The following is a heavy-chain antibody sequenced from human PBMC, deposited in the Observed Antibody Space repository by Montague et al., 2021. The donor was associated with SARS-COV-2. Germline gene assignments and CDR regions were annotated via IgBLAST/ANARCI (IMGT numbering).Heavy chain of an antibody. D-gene: IGHD4-17*01. Sequence: SETLSLTCAVYGGSSSGYYWSWIRQPPGKGLEWIGEINHSGSTNYNPSLKSRVTISVDTSKNQFSLKLSSVTAADTAVYYCASVPTVTTYYYYYYGMDVWGQGTTVTVSS. CDR3: ASVPTVTTYYYYYYGMDV. V-gene: IGHV4-34*01. CDR1: GGSSSGYY. CDR2: INHSGST. J-gene: IGHJ6*02.